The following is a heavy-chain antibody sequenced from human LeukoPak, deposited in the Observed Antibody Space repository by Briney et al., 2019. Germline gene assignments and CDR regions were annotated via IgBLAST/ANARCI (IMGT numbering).Heavy chain of an antibody. V-gene: IGHV4-34*01. D-gene: IGHD3-22*01. J-gene: IGHJ6*02. Sequence: SETLSLTCAVYGGSFSGYYWSWIRQPPGKGLEWIGEINHSGSTNYNPSLKSRVTISVDTSKNQFSLKLSSVTAADTAAYYCARGYYDSSGYWGIYYYYGMDVWGQGTTVTVSS. CDR1: GGSFSGYY. CDR3: ARGYYDSSGYWGIYYYYGMDV. CDR2: INHSGST.